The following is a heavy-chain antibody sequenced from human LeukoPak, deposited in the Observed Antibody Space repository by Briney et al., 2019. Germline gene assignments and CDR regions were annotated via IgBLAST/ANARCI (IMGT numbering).Heavy chain of an antibody. J-gene: IGHJ5*02. Sequence: SETLSLTCTVSGGSISSYYWSWIRQPAGKGLEWIGRIYTSGSTNYNPSLKSRVTMSVDTSENQFSLKLSSVTAADTAVYYCARDKVVVVPAASMGHNWFDPWGQGTLVTVSS. CDR1: GGSISSYY. CDR3: ARDKVVVVPAASMGHNWFDP. D-gene: IGHD2-2*01. V-gene: IGHV4-4*07. CDR2: IYTSGST.